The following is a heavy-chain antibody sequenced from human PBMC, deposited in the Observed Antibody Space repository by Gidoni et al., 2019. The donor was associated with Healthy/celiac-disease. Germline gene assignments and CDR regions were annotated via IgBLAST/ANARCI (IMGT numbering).Heavy chain of an antibody. J-gene: IGHJ4*02. Sequence: EVQLVESGGGLVQPGGSLRPSCAASGFTVSSNYMSWVRQAPGKGLEWVSVIYSGGSTYYADSVKGRFTISRDNSKNTLYLQMNSLRAEDTAVYYCARGNSGSYGVEYFDYWGQGTLVTVSS. CDR1: GFTVSSNY. CDR2: IYSGGST. D-gene: IGHD1-26*01. V-gene: IGHV3-66*01. CDR3: ARGNSGSYGVEYFDY.